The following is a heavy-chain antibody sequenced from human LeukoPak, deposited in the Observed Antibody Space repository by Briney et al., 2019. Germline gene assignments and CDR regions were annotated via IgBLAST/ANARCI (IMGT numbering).Heavy chain of an antibody. J-gene: IGHJ4*02. CDR1: GASFRGYY. CDR2: INHSGRT. CDR3: ARGGTAPRWYNY. Sequence: SQSLSLTCAVYGASFRGYYWSWLRHPPGKGLESHGEINHSGRTNYNPSLNSRVTLSVDTSKHQFSLKTSSVTTTHPAVYYCARGGTAPRWYNYWGQGTLVTISS. D-gene: IGHD6-13*01. V-gene: IGHV4-34*01.